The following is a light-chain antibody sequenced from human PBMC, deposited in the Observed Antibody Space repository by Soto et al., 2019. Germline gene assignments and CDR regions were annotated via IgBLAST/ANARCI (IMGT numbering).Light chain of an antibody. CDR1: SSDVGTYDF. J-gene: IGLJ2*01. Sequence: QSALTQPRSVSGSPGQSVTISCTGTSSDVGTYDFVSWYQQHPGKAPRLMIFDVSERPSGVPDRFSGSKSGNTASLTISGLQAEDEADYYCQSYDSGLSASVFGGGTKLTVL. CDR3: QSYDSGLSASV. V-gene: IGLV2-11*01. CDR2: DVS.